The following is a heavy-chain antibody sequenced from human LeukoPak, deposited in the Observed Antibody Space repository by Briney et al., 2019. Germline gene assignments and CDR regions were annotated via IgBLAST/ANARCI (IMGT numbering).Heavy chain of an antibody. CDR3: ARDYGHSGSSSSWPGFDY. J-gene: IGHJ4*02. Sequence: GGSLRLSCAASGFTFSSYSMNWVRQAPGKGLEWVSYISSSSTIYYADSVKGRFTISRDNAKNSLYLQMNSLRAEDTAVYYCARDYGHSGSSSSWPGFDYWGQGTLVTVSS. CDR2: ISSSSTI. CDR1: GFTFSSYS. V-gene: IGHV3-48*04. D-gene: IGHD6-13*01.